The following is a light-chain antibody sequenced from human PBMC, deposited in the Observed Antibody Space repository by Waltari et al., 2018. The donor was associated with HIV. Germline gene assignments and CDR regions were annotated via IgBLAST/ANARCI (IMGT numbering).Light chain of an antibody. CDR3: CSYAGSYTLI. CDR1: NSDSGLYNY. Sequence: QSALTQPRSVSGSPGQSVTISCTGTNSDSGLYNYVSWYQQHPGKVPKLLIYDLTDRPSGVPDRFSGLQAEDEAFYSCCSYAGSYTLIFGGGTKLTV. J-gene: IGLJ2*01. V-gene: IGLV2-11*01. CDR2: DLT.